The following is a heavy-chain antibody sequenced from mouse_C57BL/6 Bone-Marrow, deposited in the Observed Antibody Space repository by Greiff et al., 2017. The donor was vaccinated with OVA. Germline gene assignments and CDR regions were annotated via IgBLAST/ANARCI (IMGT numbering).Heavy chain of an antibody. J-gene: IGHJ2*01. V-gene: IGHV1-62-2*01. CDR1: GYTFTEYT. CDR3: ARHEGRKEGFGTVVAFDY. Sequence: QVQLQQSGAELVKPGASVKLSCKASGYTFTEYTIHWVKQRSGQGLEWIGWFYPGSGSIKYNEKFKDKATLTADKSSSTVYMELSRLTSEDSAVYFCARHEGRKEGFGTVVAFDYWGQGTTLTVSS. CDR2: FYPGSGSI. D-gene: IGHD1-1*01.